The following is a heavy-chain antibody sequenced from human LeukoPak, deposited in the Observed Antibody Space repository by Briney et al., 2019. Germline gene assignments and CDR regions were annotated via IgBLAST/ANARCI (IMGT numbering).Heavy chain of an antibody. CDR1: GYSINSGYY. CDR3: AREWGQWLASDYYYYMDV. CDR2: IYRTGSI. J-gene: IGHJ6*03. Sequence: SETLSLTCTVSGYSINSGYYWVWIRQPPGKGLEWIGSIYRTGSINYNPSLKSRVTMSVDTSKNQFSLKLSSVTAADTAVYYCAREWGQWLASDYYYYMDVWGKGTTVTISS. D-gene: IGHD6-19*01. V-gene: IGHV4-38-2*02.